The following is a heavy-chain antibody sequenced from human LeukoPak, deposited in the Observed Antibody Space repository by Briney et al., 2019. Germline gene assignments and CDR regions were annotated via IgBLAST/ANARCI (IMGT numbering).Heavy chain of an antibody. CDR3: ARSYYYDSSQTVDY. J-gene: IGHJ4*02. Sequence: GYLRLSCAASGFTFSSYGMHWVRQAPGKGLEWVAVIWYDGSNKYYADSVKGRFTISRDNSKNTLYLQMNSLRAEDTAVYYCARSYYYDSSQTVDYWGQGTLVTVSS. CDR1: GFTFSSYG. D-gene: IGHD3-22*01. V-gene: IGHV3-33*01. CDR2: IWYDGSNK.